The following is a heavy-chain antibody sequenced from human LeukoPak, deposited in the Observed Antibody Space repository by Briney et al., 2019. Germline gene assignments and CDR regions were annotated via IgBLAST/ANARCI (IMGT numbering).Heavy chain of an antibody. D-gene: IGHD3-3*01. CDR3: ATSTRSIWSFAY. CDR2: INWNGGST. J-gene: IGHJ4*02. Sequence: PGGSLRLSCAASGFTFHDYGVSWVRQAPGKGLEWVSGINWNGGSTGYADSVKGRFTISRDNAKNSLYLQMNSLRAEDTALYYCATSTRSIWSFAYWGQGTLVTVSS. CDR1: GFTFHDYG. V-gene: IGHV3-20*04.